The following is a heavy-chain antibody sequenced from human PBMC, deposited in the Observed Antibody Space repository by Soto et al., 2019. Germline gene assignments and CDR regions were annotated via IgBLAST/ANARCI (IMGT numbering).Heavy chain of an antibody. Sequence: GGSLRLSCAASGFTFSSYAMSWVRQAPGKGLEWVSAISGSGGSTYYADSVKGRFTISRDNSKNTPYLQMNSLRAEDTAVYYCAKDRRYYDILTGPVFDYWGQGTLVTVSS. J-gene: IGHJ4*02. D-gene: IGHD3-9*01. CDR3: AKDRRYYDILTGPVFDY. CDR2: ISGSGGST. V-gene: IGHV3-23*01. CDR1: GFTFSSYA.